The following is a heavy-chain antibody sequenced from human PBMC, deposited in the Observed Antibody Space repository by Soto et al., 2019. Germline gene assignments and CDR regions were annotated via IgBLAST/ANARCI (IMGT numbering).Heavy chain of an antibody. D-gene: IGHD1-1*01. CDR2: ISYDGINK. Sequence: ESGGGVVQPGRSLRLSCAASGFTFKSYGMHWVRQAPGKGLEWVAVISYDGINKYYADSVKGRFTISRDIPKNTLYLQLNSLRAEDTAVYYCAKEGLYKTLDYWGQGTLVTVSS. J-gene: IGHJ4*02. V-gene: IGHV3-30*18. CDR3: AKEGLYKTLDY. CDR1: GFTFKSYG.